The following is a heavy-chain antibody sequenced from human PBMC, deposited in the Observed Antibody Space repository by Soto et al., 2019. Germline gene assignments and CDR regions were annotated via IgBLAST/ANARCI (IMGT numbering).Heavy chain of an antibody. CDR3: AKDQNYDRIPEAY. D-gene: IGHD3-22*01. J-gene: IGHJ4*02. CDR1: GFTFSDYA. CDR2: ISESGGST. V-gene: IGHV3-23*01. Sequence: VGSLRRSCAASGFTFSDYAMSWVRQAPGKGLEWVSGISESGGSTYYADSVKGRFTMSRDTSKNTLYLQMNSLRAEDTAVYYCAKDQNYDRIPEAYWGQGTLVTVSS.